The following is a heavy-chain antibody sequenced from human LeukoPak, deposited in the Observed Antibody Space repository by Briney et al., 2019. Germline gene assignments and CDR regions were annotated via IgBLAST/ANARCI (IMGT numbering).Heavy chain of an antibody. CDR2: IDNTAKI. CDR1: RGSISSYY. V-gene: IGHV4-59*01. CDR3: ARASQQLVPPYWYFDL. J-gene: IGHJ2*01. D-gene: IGHD6-13*01. Sequence: ASETLSLTCPVSRGSISSYYWNWIRQSPGKGLGWIGYIDNTAKITTNPSLRSRVTISVDTSKNQFSLKLSSVTAADTAVYYCARASQQLVPPYWYFDLWGRGTLVTVSS.